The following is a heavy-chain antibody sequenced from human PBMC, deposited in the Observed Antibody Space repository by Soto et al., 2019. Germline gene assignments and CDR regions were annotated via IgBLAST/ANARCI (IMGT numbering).Heavy chain of an antibody. Sequence: QVQLVQSGAEVKKPGASVKVSCKASGYTYTSYAVHWVRQAPGQRLEWMGWINAGNGNTKYSQKFQGRVTITRDTSASTAYMELSSLRSEDTAVYYCASRLGYCSSTICLPQLDYWGQGTLVTVSS. J-gene: IGHJ4*02. CDR1: GYTYTSYA. CDR2: INAGNGNT. CDR3: ASRLGYCSSTICLPQLDY. V-gene: IGHV1-3*01. D-gene: IGHD2-2*01.